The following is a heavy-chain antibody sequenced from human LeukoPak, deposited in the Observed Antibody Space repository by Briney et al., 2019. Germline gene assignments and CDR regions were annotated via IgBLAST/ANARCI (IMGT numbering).Heavy chain of an antibody. D-gene: IGHD6-13*01. V-gene: IGHV7-4-1*02. Sequence: ASVKVSCKASGYTFTSYAMNWVRQAPGQGLEWMGWINTNTGNPTYAQGFTGRFVFSLDTSVSTAYLQISSLKAEDTAVYYCAVRGDSSSPYYYYMDVWGKGTTVTVSS. CDR2: INTNTGNP. CDR1: GYTFTSYA. J-gene: IGHJ6*03. CDR3: AVRGDSSSPYYYYMDV.